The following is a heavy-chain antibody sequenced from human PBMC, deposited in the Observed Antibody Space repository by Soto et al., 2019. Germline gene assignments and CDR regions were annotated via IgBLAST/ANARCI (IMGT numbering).Heavy chain of an antibody. V-gene: IGHV4-4*02. D-gene: IGHD2-15*01. CDR2: IYHSWST. CDR3: ARDQTDIVVVVAATHYYYYGMDV. Sequence: SETLSLTCAVSGGSISSSNWWSWVRQPPGKGLEWIGEIYHSWSTNYNPSLKSRVTISVDKSKNQFSLKLSSVTAADTAVYYCARDQTDIVVVVAATHYYYYGMDVWGQGTTVTVSS. CDR1: GGSISSSNW. J-gene: IGHJ6*02.